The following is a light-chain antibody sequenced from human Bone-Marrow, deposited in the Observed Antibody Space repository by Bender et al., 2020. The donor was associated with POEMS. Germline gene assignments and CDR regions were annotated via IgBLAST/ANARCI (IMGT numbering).Light chain of an antibody. CDR3: SSYGGNNNVV. Sequence: SYVLTQPPSLSVAPGQTARITCGGNNIGSKSVHWYQQKPGQAPVLVVYGDSARPSGVPGRFSASKSGTTATLTVSGLQVEDEADYYCSSYGGNNNVVFGGGTKLTVL. CDR2: GDS. V-gene: IGLV3-21*02. J-gene: IGLJ2*01. CDR1: NIGSKS.